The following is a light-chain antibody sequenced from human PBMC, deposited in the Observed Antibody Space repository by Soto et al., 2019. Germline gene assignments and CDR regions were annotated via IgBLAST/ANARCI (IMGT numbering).Light chain of an antibody. CDR3: SSYTGSSGNV. V-gene: IGLV2-14*01. CDR1: SSDGGGYNY. Sequence: QSALTQPASVSGSPGQSITISCTGTSSDGGGYNYVSGYQQQPGKAPKLMIYDVSNPPSGVSNRFSGSKSGNTASLTISVLQDEDEAHYYCSSYTGSSGNVVGTGTKLTVL. CDR2: DVS. J-gene: IGLJ1*01.